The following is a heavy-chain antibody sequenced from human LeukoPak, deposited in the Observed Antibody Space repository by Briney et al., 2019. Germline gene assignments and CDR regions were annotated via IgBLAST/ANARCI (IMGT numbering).Heavy chain of an antibody. D-gene: IGHD3-10*01. CDR3: ASEYYYGSGSYHEGYGMDV. CDR1: GYTFTSYG. V-gene: IGHV1-18*01. J-gene: IGHJ6*02. CDR2: ISAYNGNT. Sequence: GASVKVSCKASGYTFTSYGISWVRQAPGQGLEWMGWISAYNGNTNYAQKLQGRVTMTTDTSTSTAYMELRSLRSDDTAVYYCASEYYYGSGSYHEGYGMDVWGQGTTVTVSS.